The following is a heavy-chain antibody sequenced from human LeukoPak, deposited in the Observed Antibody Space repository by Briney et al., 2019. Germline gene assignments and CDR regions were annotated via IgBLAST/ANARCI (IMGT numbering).Heavy chain of an antibody. Sequence: PGGSLRLSCAASGFTFSDYYMSWIRQAPWKGLEWVSYISSSGSTIYYADSVKGRFTISRDNAKNSLYLQMNSLRAEDTAVYYCARDLPDITIFGVVIRGNGMDVWGQGTTVTVSS. J-gene: IGHJ6*02. CDR1: GFTFSDYY. D-gene: IGHD3-3*01. CDR2: ISSSGSTI. V-gene: IGHV3-11*01. CDR3: ARDLPDITIFGVVIRGNGMDV.